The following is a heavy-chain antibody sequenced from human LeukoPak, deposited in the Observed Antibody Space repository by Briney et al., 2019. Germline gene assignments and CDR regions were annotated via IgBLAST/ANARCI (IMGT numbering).Heavy chain of an antibody. J-gene: IGHJ4*02. Sequence: GGSLRLSCAASGFTFSSYEMNWVRQAPGKGLEWVSYISSSGSTIYYADSVKGRFTISRDNAKNSLYLQMNSLRAEDTAVYYCASELVEMATISIDYWGQGTLVTVSS. CDR2: ISSSGSTI. V-gene: IGHV3-48*03. CDR1: GFTFSSYE. CDR3: ASELVEMATISIDY. D-gene: IGHD5-24*01.